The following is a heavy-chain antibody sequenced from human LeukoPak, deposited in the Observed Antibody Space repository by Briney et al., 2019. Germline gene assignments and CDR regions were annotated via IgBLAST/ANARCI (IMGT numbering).Heavy chain of an antibody. V-gene: IGHV3-48*03. Sequence: GGSLTLFCAASGFVLSSYEMNWVRQAPGKGLEWISHIRTSARTIYYADSVKGRFTISRDNAKTLVYLQMNSLRVEDTAIYYCERDGYSGNPFDYWGRGTLATVS. CDR2: IRTSARTI. CDR3: ERDGYSGNPFDY. D-gene: IGHD1-14*01. CDR1: GFVLSSYE. J-gene: IGHJ4*02.